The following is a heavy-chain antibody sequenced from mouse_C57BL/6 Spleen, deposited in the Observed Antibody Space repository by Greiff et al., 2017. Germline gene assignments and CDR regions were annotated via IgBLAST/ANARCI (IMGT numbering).Heavy chain of an antibody. CDR3: TTPGNYLFDY. Sequence: EVQLQESGAELVRPGASVKLSCTASGFNIKDDYMHWVKQRPEQGLEWIGWIDPENGDTEYASKFQGKATITADTSSNTAYLQLSSLTSEDTAVYYCTTPGNYLFDYWGQGTTLTVSS. CDR2: IDPENGDT. V-gene: IGHV14-4*01. D-gene: IGHD2-1*01. J-gene: IGHJ2*01. CDR1: GFNIKDDY.